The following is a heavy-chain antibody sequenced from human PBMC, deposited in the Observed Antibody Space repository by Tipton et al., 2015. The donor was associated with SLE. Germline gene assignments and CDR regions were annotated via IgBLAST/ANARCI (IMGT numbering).Heavy chain of an antibody. V-gene: IGHV4-59*01. CDR2: IYHSGTT. CDR1: GGSINTYF. Sequence: TLSLTCVVSGGSINTYFWSWIRQPPGKGLEWIGYIYHSGTTNYHPSLRGRGTISVDTSKNQFSLKLNSVTAADTAVYYCARRDFWTGYFDYWGQGTLVTVSS. CDR3: ARRDFWTGYFDY. J-gene: IGHJ4*02. D-gene: IGHD3/OR15-3a*01.